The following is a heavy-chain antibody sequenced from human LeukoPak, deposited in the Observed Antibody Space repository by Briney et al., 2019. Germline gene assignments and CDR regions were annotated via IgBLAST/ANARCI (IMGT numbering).Heavy chain of an antibody. J-gene: IGHJ5*02. CDR2: ISSSSSYI. V-gene: IGHV3-21*01. CDR3: ARDWAAALFDP. D-gene: IGHD6-13*01. CDR1: GFTFSSYS. Sequence: GGSLRLSCAASGFTFSSYSMNWVRQAPGKGLEWVSSISSSSSYIYYADSVKGRFTISRDNAKNSLYLQMNSLRAEDTAVYYCARDWAAALFDPWGQGTLVTVSS.